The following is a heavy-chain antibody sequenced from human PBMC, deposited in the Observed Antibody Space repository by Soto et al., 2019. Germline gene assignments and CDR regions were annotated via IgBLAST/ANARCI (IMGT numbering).Heavy chain of an antibody. J-gene: IGHJ6*02. D-gene: IGHD3-22*01. CDR3: ARGAYYYDSSGYYSGYYYYGMDV. V-gene: IGHV1-69*13. CDR2: IIPIFGTA. CDR1: GGTFSSYA. Sequence: SVKVSCKASGGTFSSYAISWVRQAPGQGLEWMGGIIPIFGTANYAQKFQGRVTITADESTSTAYMELSSLRSEDTAVYYCARGAYYYDSSGYYSGYYYYGMDVWGQGTTVTVSS.